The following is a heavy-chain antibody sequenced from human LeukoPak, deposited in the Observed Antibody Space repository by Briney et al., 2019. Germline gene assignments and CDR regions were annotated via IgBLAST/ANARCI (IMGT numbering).Heavy chain of an antibody. CDR2: SNPSGDST. J-gene: IGHJ4*02. D-gene: IGHD1-1*01. CDR3: ARWTTTFLDY. V-gene: IGHV1-46*01. CDR1: GYTFTNYY. Sequence: ASVKVSCKASGYTFTNYYIHWVRQAPGHGLEWMGISNPSGDSTNYAQKFQGRVTMTRDTSTSTVYMDLSSLRSEDTAVYYCARWTTTFLDYWGQGTLVTVSS.